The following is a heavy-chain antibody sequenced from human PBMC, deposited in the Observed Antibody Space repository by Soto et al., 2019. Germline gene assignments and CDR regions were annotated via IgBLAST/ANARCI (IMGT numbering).Heavy chain of an antibody. CDR3: ARGPSGGGYYYYGMDV. D-gene: IGHD3-16*01. Sequence: ASVKVSCKASGGTFSSYTISWVRQAPGQGLEWMGRIIPILGIANYAQKFQGRVTITADKSTSTAYMELSSLRSEDTAVYYCARGPSGGGYYYYGMDVWGQGTTVTVSS. CDR2: IIPILGIA. V-gene: IGHV1-69*02. CDR1: GGTFSSYT. J-gene: IGHJ6*02.